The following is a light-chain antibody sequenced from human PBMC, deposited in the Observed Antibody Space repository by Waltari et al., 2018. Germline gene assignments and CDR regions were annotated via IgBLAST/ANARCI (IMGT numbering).Light chain of an antibody. Sequence: QSALTQPASVSGSPGQSIPISCTGTSNDVGGYKYVPWYQQHPGKAPKVLIYDFNNRPSGVSNRFSGSKSGNTASLTISGLQAEDEADYFCSSYTSSTSVIFGGGTKVTVL. CDR1: SNDVGGYKY. CDR3: SSYTSSTSVI. J-gene: IGLJ2*01. CDR2: DFN. V-gene: IGLV2-14*03.